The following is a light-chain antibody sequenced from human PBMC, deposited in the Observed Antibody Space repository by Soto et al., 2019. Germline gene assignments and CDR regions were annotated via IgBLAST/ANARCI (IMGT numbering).Light chain of an antibody. CDR3: QHYKSYPWT. CDR1: QGINSY. Sequence: DIQLTQSPSFLSASVGDRVTITCRASQGINSYLAWYQQKPGKAPKLLIYAASTLQSGVPSRFSGSGSGTEFSLTISNLQPDDFATYYCQHYKSYPWTFGQGTKVDIK. J-gene: IGKJ1*01. V-gene: IGKV1-9*01. CDR2: AAS.